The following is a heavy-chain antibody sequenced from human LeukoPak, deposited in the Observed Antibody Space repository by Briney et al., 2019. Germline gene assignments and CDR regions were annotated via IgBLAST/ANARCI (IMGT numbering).Heavy chain of an antibody. J-gene: IGHJ4*02. CDR2: ISYDGKNI. V-gene: IGHV3-33*01. CDR1: GFSFSSYG. Sequence: SPTVSCAASGFSFSSYGLHWVRQAPGKGLEWVSAISYDGKNIHYAGSVKGRFTISRDNSRNTVYLQMNSLRVEDTAVYYCARTYSRESGYDFVFHYWGQGTRVSVSS. D-gene: IGHD5-12*01. CDR3: ARTYSRESGYDFVFHY.